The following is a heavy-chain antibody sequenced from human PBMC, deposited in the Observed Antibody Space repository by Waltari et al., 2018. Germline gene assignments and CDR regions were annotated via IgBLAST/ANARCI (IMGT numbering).Heavy chain of an antibody. CDR3: VRLEDCTGPGGNCYSGAPFAVDV. CDR2: INHSPNS. V-gene: IGHV4-34*01. D-gene: IGHD2-8*02. CDR1: GWSLRVFY. J-gene: IGHJ6*02. Sequence: QVHLQQWGAGLLRPSETLSLICAVYGWSLRVFYWGWIRPPPGKGLEWIGEINHSPNSNYNPSLRSRVHMSIDTSQNQFSLQLTSVTAADTGVYYCVRLEDCTGPGGNCYSGAPFAVDVWGQGTTVTVPS.